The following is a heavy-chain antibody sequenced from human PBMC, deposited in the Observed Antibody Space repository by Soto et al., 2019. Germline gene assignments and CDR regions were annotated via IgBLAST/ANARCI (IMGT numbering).Heavy chain of an antibody. V-gene: IGHV1-8*01. CDR1: GYTFTSYD. J-gene: IGHJ3*02. D-gene: IGHD6-19*01. CDR3: ARVRHDSSGWSKNNGAFDI. CDR2: MNPNSGNT. Sequence: QVQLVQSGAEVKKPGASVKVSCKASGYTFTSYDINWVRQATGQGLEWMGWMNPNSGNTGYAQKFQGRVTMTRNTSKSTAYMELSSLRSDDTAVYYCARVRHDSSGWSKNNGAFDIWGQGTMVTVSS.